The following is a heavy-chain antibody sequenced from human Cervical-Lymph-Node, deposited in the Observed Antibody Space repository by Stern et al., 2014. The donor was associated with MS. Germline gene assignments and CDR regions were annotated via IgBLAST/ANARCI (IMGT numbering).Heavy chain of an antibody. CDR3: VSDGSGWRN. CDR1: GILFSGAS. V-gene: IGHV3-73*01. D-gene: IGHD3-10*01. Sequence: EVQLEESGGGLVQPGGSLKLSCAASGILFSGASMHWVRQPSGKGLEWIGRIRSKSNGYTTTYTASVKGRFTISRDDSEKMTFLQMNGLKIEDTAVYYCVSDGSGWRNWGQGTLVTVSS. CDR2: IRSKSNGYTT. J-gene: IGHJ4*02.